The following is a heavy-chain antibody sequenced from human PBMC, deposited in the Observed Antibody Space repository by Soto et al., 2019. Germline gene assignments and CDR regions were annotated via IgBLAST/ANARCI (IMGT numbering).Heavy chain of an antibody. V-gene: IGHV3-30-3*01. CDR1: GFTFRSYA. CDR2: ISYDGSNK. Sequence: QVQLVESGGGVVQPGRSLRLSCAASGFTFRSYAMHWVRQAPGKGLEWVAVISYDGSNKYYADSVKGRFTISRDLSKNTQFMQMYGLRVEDTAVYYCARAGVAIHYWGKGTLVNVSS. J-gene: IGHJ4*02. CDR3: ARAGVAIHY. D-gene: IGHD2-15*01.